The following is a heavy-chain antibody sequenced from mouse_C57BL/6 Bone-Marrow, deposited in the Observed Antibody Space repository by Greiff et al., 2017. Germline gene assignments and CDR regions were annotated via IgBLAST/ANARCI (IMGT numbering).Heavy chain of an antibody. Sequence: EVQLQQSGTVLARPGASVKMSCKTSGYTFTSYWMHWVKQRPGQGLEWIGAIYPGNSDTSYNQKFKGKAKLTAVTSASTAYMELSSLTNEDSAVYYCTRRGWLRLSYVDYWGQGTTLTVSS. CDR2: IYPGNSDT. J-gene: IGHJ2*01. CDR3: TRRGWLRLSYVDY. D-gene: IGHD3-2*02. CDR1: GYTFTSYW. V-gene: IGHV1-5*01.